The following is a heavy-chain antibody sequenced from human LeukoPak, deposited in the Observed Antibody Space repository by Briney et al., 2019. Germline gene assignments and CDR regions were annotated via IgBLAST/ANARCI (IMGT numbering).Heavy chain of an antibody. CDR3: AKDNYDILTGYLDY. J-gene: IGHJ4*02. CDR2: ISGSGGST. D-gene: IGHD3-9*01. CDR1: GFTFSSYA. Sequence: GGSLRLSCAASGFTFSSYAMSWVRQAPGKGLEWVSAISGSGGSTCYADSVKGRFTISRDNSKNALYLQMNSLRAEDTAVYYCAKDNYDILTGYLDYWGQGTLVTVSS. V-gene: IGHV3-23*01.